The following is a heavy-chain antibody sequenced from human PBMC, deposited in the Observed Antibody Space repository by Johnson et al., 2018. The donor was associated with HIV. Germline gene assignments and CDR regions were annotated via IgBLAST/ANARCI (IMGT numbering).Heavy chain of an antibody. Sequence: QVQLVESGGRVVQPGRSLRLSCAASGFTLSKHAMHWVRQAPGKGLEWVSVIYSGGSTYYADSVKGRFTISRDNSKNTLYLQMNSLRAEDTAVYYCARSPRIVVVVAATVGHAFDIWGQGTMVTVSS. V-gene: IGHV3-NL1*01. CDR2: IYSGGST. D-gene: IGHD2-15*01. CDR3: ARSPRIVVVVAATVGHAFDI. J-gene: IGHJ3*02. CDR1: GFTLSKHA.